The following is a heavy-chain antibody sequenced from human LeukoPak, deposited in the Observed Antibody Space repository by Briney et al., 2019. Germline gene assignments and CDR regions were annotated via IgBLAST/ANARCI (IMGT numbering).Heavy chain of an antibody. Sequence: SETLSLTCTVSGESISGFYWTWIRQPPGKGLEWIGYIYYSGSTNYNPSLKSRVTISVDTSKNQFSLKLSSVTAADTAVYYCARDSRSGWGNWFDPWGQGTLVTVSS. J-gene: IGHJ5*02. CDR3: ARDSRSGWGNWFDP. D-gene: IGHD6-19*01. CDR2: IYYSGST. CDR1: GESISGFY. V-gene: IGHV4-59*12.